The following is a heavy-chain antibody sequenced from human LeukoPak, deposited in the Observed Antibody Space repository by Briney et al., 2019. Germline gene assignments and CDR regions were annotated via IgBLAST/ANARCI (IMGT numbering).Heavy chain of an antibody. J-gene: IGHJ4*02. CDR1: GDSVSSNSAA. D-gene: IGHD4-17*01. CDR2: TYYKSKWST. Sequence: SQTLSLTCAISGDSVSSNSAAWNWIRQSPSRGLEWLGRTYYKSKWSTNYAVSVRSRISINPDTSKNQFSLQLNSVTPEDTAVYFCARARDYGDISFDSWGQGTPVTVSS. V-gene: IGHV6-1*01. CDR3: ARARDYGDISFDS.